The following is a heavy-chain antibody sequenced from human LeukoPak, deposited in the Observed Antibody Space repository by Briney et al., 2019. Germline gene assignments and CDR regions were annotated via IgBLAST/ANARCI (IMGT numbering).Heavy chain of an antibody. Sequence: SETLSLTCTVSGGSISSSSYYWGWIRQPPGKGREWIGSSYHSGSSYDNPALKSLVTISVDTSKNQSSLKLSSVTAADTAVYYCARHSSYYGNFDYWGQGTLVTVSS. D-gene: IGHD3-10*01. CDR3: ARHSSYYGNFDY. CDR2: SYHSGSS. J-gene: IGHJ4*02. CDR1: GGSISSSSYY. V-gene: IGHV4-39*01.